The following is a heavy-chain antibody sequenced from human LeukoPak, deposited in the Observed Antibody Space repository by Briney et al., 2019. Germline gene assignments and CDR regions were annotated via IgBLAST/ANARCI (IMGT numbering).Heavy chain of an antibody. CDR3: ARDGVDGYGDYGRLDY. D-gene: IGHD4-17*01. V-gene: IGHV4-61*01. CDR1: GGSVSSGSYY. Sequence: NSSETLSLTCTDSGGSVSSGSYYWSWIRQPPGKGLEWIGYIYYSGSTNYNPSLKSRVTISVDTSKNQFSLKLSSVTAADTAVYYCARDGVDGYGDYGRLDYWGQGTLVTVSS. J-gene: IGHJ4*02. CDR2: IYYSGST.